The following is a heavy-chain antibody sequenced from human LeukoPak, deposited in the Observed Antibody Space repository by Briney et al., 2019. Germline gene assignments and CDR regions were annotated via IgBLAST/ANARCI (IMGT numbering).Heavy chain of an antibody. V-gene: IGHV4-59*01. CDR3: ARSRNYYGSGDY. J-gene: IGHJ4*02. CDR1: GGSISSYY. D-gene: IGHD3-10*01. Sequence: PSETLSLTCTVSGGSISSYYWSWIRQPPGKGLEWIGYIYYTGSAYYNPSLGGRVTLSVDTSKNQFSVKLSSVTAADTAVYYCARSRNYYGSGDYWGQGTLVTVSS. CDR2: IYYTGSA.